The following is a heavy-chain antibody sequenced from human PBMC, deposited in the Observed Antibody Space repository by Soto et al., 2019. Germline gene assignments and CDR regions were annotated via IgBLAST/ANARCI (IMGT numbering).Heavy chain of an antibody. CDR3: ARVPDY. CDR1: GGSTSSGGYS. D-gene: IGHD2-2*01. Sequence: QLQLQESGSALVKPSQTLSLTCAVSGGSTSSGGYSWSWIRRPPGTGLEWIGYMYHSGSTYYNPCLKRRVTISIDRPKNQISLKPSSVTAADTAVYYCARVPDYWGQGILVTLSS. V-gene: IGHV4-30-2*01. J-gene: IGHJ4*02. CDR2: MYHSGST.